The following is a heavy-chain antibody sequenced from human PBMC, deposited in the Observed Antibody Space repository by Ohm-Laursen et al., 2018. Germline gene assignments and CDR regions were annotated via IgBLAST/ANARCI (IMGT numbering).Heavy chain of an antibody. J-gene: IGHJ3*02. Sequence: SLRLSCAASGFTFSDYYMSWIRQAPGKGLEWVSSITSGYSYIYNADSVKGRFTISRDDAKNSLFLQMNSLRVEDTAVYYCARDLRAYCGGDCYSPPSNFDIWGQGTMVTVSS. CDR3: ARDLRAYCGGDCYSPPSNFDI. CDR1: GFTFSDYY. CDR2: ITSGYSYI. V-gene: IGHV3-11*06. D-gene: IGHD2-21*02.